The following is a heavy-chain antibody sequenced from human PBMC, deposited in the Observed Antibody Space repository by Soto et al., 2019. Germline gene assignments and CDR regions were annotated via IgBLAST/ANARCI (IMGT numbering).Heavy chain of an antibody. CDR3: ARDRVVRGVPDDAFDI. Sequence: GGSLRLSCAASGFTFSGYSMNWVRQAPGKGLEWVSSISSSSSYIYYADSVKGRFTISRDNAKNSLYLQMNSLRAEDTAVYYCARDRVVRGVPDDAFDIWGQGTMVTVSS. CDR1: GFTFSGYS. V-gene: IGHV3-21*01. CDR2: ISSSSSYI. D-gene: IGHD3-10*01. J-gene: IGHJ3*02.